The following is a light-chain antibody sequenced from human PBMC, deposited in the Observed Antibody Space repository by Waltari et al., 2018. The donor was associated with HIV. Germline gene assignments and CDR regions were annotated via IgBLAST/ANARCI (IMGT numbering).Light chain of an antibody. Sequence: QSALTQPRSVSGSPGQSVTISCTGTSSDVGVYNFVSWYQQHPGKAPKLMIYYVSKRPSWVPDRFSGSKSGNTASLTISGLQAEDEADYYCCSYAGSYPVVFGGGTKLTVL. CDR1: SSDVGVYNF. CDR2: YVS. CDR3: CSYAGSYPVV. V-gene: IGLV2-11*01. J-gene: IGLJ2*01.